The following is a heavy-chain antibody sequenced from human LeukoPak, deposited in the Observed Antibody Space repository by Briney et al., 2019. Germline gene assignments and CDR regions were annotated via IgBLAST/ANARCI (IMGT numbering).Heavy chain of an antibody. V-gene: IGHV4-34*01. Sequence: SETLSLTCAVYGGSFSGYYWSWIRQPPGKGLEWIGEINHSGSTNYNPSLKSRVTISVDTSKNQFSLKLSSVTAADTAVYYCARFVSDFWSGYYSYYIDVWGKGTTVTVSS. J-gene: IGHJ6*03. CDR3: ARFVSDFWSGYYSYYIDV. CDR1: GGSFSGYY. CDR2: INHSGST. D-gene: IGHD3-3*01.